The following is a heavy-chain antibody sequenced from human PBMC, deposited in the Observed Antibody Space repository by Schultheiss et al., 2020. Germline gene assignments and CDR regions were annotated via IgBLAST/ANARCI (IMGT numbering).Heavy chain of an antibody. CDR1: GGSFSGYY. D-gene: IGHD3-10*01. CDR2: INHSGST. Sequence: SETLSLTCAVYGGSFSGYYWSWIRQPPGKGLEWIGEINHSGSTYYNPSLKSRVTISVDTSKNQFSLKLSSVTAADTAVYYCARNQVGFGEFYFDYWGQGTLVTVSS. V-gene: IGHV4-34*01. CDR3: ARNQVGFGEFYFDY. J-gene: IGHJ4*02.